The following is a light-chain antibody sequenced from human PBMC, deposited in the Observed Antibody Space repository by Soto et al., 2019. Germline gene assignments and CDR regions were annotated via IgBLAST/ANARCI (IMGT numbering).Light chain of an antibody. V-gene: IGLV2-14*03. CDR2: DVT. J-gene: IGLJ3*02. CDR3: SSYISSGTLVV. CDR1: SSDVGAYNY. Sequence: QSALTQPASVSGSPGQSIAISCTGTSSDVGAYNYVSWYQHHPGKAPKLMIYDVTNRPSGVSSRFSGSKSGNMAYLTISGLQAEDEADYYCSSYISSGTLVVFGGGTKLTVL.